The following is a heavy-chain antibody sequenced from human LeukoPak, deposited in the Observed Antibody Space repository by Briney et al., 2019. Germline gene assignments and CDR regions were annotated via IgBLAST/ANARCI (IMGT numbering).Heavy chain of an antibody. CDR1: GFTFRSNW. CDR3: ARDFFGWSSLGH. D-gene: IGHD6-19*01. CDR2: VQPDGSAK. V-gene: IGHV3-7*01. J-gene: IGHJ1*01. Sequence: GGSLRLSCAASGFTFRSNWMNWVRQAPGKGLKWVAHVQPDGSAKIYADSVKGRFTISRDNAKDSVYLQMNSLRVEDTAVYYCARDFFGWSSLGHWGQGTLVTVSS.